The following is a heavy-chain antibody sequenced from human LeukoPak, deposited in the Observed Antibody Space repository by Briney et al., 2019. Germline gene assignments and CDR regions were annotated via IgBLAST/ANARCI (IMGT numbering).Heavy chain of an antibody. CDR1: GFAFSGYE. J-gene: IGHJ4*02. D-gene: IGHD4-17*01. CDR3: ARGDDYGDSLVAY. V-gene: IGHV3-48*03. CDR2: ISTIGSTI. Sequence: GGSLRLSCAASGFAFSGYEMNWVRQAPGKGLEWISYISTIGSTIYYADSVKGRFTISRDNAKNSLYLQVNSLRAEDTAVYYCARGDDYGDSLVAYWGQGTLVTVSS.